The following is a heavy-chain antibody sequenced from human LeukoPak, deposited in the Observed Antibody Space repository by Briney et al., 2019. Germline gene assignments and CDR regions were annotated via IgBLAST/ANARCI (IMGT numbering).Heavy chain of an antibody. CDR2: IRPSGDNT. CDR3: ARVAGWHWFDP. V-gene: IGHV3-23*01. Sequence: GGALRLSCAASGFSFSSYDMTWVRQAPGRGLEWVSSIRPSGDNTYYGDSVKGRFTISRDNSKNTVYLQMNNMRVDDTAVYYCARVAGWHWFDPWGQGTLVTVSS. D-gene: IGHD6-19*01. CDR1: GFSFSSYD. J-gene: IGHJ5*02.